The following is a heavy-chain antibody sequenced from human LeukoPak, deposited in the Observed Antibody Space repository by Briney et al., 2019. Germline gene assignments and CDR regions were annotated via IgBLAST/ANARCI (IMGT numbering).Heavy chain of an antibody. CDR3: GSENWNYQARNNNWFDP. CDR1: GGTFSSYA. D-gene: IGHD1-7*01. V-gene: IGHV1-69*05. Sequence: SVKVSCKASGGTFSSYAISWVRQAPGQALEWMGGIIPIFGTANYAQKFQGRVTITTDESTSTAYMELSSPRSEDTAVYYCGSENWNYQARNNNWFDPWGQGTLVTVSS. J-gene: IGHJ5*02. CDR2: IIPIFGTA.